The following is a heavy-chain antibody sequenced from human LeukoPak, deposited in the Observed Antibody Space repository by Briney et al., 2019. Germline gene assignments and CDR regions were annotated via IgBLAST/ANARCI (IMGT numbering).Heavy chain of an antibody. V-gene: IGHV4-59*08. CDR1: GAPISSYY. D-gene: IGHD1-26*01. CDR3: ARGTGADY. Sequence: SETLSLTCTVSGAPISSYYWSWIRQPPGKGLEWIGYIYYSGSTNYNPSLKSRVTISVDTSKNQFSLKLSSVTAADTAVYYCARGTGADYWGQGTLVTVSS. J-gene: IGHJ4*02. CDR2: IYYSGST.